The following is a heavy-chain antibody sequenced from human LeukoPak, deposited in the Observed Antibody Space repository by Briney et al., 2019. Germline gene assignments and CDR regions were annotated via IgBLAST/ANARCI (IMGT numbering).Heavy chain of an antibody. V-gene: IGHV3-30-3*01. Sequence: PGRSLRLSCAASGFTFSSYAMHWVRQAPGKGLEWVAVISYDGSNKYYADSVKGRFTISRDNSKNTLYLQMNSLRAEDTAVYYCARVLLWFGGRPGGYGMDVWGQGTTVTVSS. D-gene: IGHD3-10*01. CDR3: ARVLLWFGGRPGGYGMDV. J-gene: IGHJ6*02. CDR1: GFTFSSYA. CDR2: ISYDGSNK.